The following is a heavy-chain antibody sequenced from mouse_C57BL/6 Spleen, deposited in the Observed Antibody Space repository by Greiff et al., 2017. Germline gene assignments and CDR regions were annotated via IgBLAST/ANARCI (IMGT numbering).Heavy chain of an antibody. Sequence: VKLLESGAELVKPGASVKISCKASGYAFSSYWMNWVKQRPGKGLEWIGQIYPGDGDTNYNGKFKGKATLTADKSSSTAYMQLSSLTSEDSAVYFCASGGWLLREDYWGQGTTLTVSS. J-gene: IGHJ2*01. CDR1: GYAFSSYW. CDR3: ASGGWLLREDY. V-gene: IGHV1-80*01. D-gene: IGHD2-3*01. CDR2: IYPGDGDT.